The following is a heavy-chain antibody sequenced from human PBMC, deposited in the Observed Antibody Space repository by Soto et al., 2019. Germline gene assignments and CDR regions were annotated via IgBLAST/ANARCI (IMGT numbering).Heavy chain of an antibody. J-gene: IGHJ4*02. CDR3: ARARYNWNYGLFDY. V-gene: IGHV3-53*02. D-gene: IGHD1-7*01. CDR2: IYSGGST. CDR1: GFTVSSNY. Sequence: EVPLVETGGGLIQPGGSLRLSCAASGFTVSSNYMSWVRQAPGKGLEWVSVIYSGGSTYYADSVKGRFTISRDNSKNTLYLQMNSLRAEDTAVYYCARARYNWNYGLFDYWGQGTLVTVSS.